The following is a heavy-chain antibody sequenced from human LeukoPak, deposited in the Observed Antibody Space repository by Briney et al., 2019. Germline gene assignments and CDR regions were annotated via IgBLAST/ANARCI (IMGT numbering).Heavy chain of an antibody. CDR3: VRGGRGIVVVPAAPPSWFDP. Sequence: SETLSLTCTVSGGSISSSSYYWGWLRQPPGKGLEWIGSIYYSGSTYYNPSLKSRVTISVDTSKNQFSLKLSSVTAADTAVYYCVRGGRGIVVVPAAPPSWFDPWGQGTLVTVSS. CDR1: GGSISSSSYY. D-gene: IGHD2-2*01. CDR2: IYYSGST. V-gene: IGHV4-39*01. J-gene: IGHJ5*02.